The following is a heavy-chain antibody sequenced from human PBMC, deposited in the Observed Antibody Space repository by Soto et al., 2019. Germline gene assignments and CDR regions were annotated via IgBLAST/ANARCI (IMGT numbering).Heavy chain of an antibody. D-gene: IGHD4-17*01. CDR1: GGSISSGGYS. CDR2: IYHSGST. CDR3: ASRYGDYDY. V-gene: IGHV4-30-2*01. J-gene: IGHJ4*02. Sequence: NPSETLSLTCAVSGGSISSGGYSWSWIRQPPGKGLEWIGYIYHSGSTYYNPSLKSRVTISVDRSKNQFSLKLSSVTAADTAVYYCASRYGDYDYWGQGTLVTVSS.